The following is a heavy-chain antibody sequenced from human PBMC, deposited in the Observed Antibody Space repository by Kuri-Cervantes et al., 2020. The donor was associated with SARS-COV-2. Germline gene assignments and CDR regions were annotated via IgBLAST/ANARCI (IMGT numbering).Heavy chain of an antibody. CDR3: ARALTSGYYYYGMDV. CDR2: ISYDGSNK. J-gene: IGHJ6*02. Sequence: GGSLRLSCAASGFTFSSYAMHWVRQAPGKGLEWVAVISYDGSNKYYADPVKGRFTISRDNSKNTLYLQMNSLRAEDTAVYYCARALTSGYYYYGMDVWGQGTTVTVSS. V-gene: IGHV3-30-3*01. CDR1: GFTFSSYA. D-gene: IGHD2-2*01.